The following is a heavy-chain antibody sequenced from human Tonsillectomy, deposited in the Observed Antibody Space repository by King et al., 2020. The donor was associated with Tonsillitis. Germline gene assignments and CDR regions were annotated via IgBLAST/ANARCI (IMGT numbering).Heavy chain of an antibody. CDR2: ISGSGGST. J-gene: IGHJ6*02. CDR3: AKQRSDTAMVTSGMDV. Sequence: VQLVESGGGLVQPGGSLRLSCAASGFTFSSYAMSWVRQAPGKGLEWVSAISGSGGSTYYADSVKGRFTISRDNSKNTLYLQMNSLRAEDTAVYYCAKQRSDTAMVTSGMDVWGQGTTVTVSS. CDR1: GFTFSSYA. V-gene: IGHV3-23*04. D-gene: IGHD5-18*01.